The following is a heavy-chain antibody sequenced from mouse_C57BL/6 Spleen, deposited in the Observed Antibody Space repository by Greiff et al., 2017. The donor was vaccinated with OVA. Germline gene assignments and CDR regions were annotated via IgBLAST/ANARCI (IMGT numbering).Heavy chain of an antibody. Sequence: VQLQQPGAELVKPGASVKLSCTASGYTFTSYWMQWVKQRPGQGLEWIGEIDPSDSYTNYPQKFKGKATLTVDTSSITAYMQLSSLTSEDSAVYYCARGNAMDDWGQGTSVTVSS. J-gene: IGHJ4*01. CDR2: IDPSDSYT. CDR1: GYTFTSYW. CDR3: ARGNAMDD. V-gene: IGHV1-50*01.